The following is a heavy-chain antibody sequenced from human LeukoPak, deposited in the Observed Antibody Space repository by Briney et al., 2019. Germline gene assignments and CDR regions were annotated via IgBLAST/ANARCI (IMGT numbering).Heavy chain of an antibody. J-gene: IGHJ4*02. Sequence: SETLSLTCTVSGGSVSSGSYYWGWIRQPPGKGLEWIGSIYYSGSTYYNPSLKSRVTISVDTSKNQFSLKLSSVTAADTAVYYCARRTIQAGTPFDYWGQGTLVTVSS. V-gene: IGHV4-39*01. CDR2: IYYSGST. CDR1: GGSVSSGSYY. D-gene: IGHD4/OR15-4a*01. CDR3: ARRTIQAGTPFDY.